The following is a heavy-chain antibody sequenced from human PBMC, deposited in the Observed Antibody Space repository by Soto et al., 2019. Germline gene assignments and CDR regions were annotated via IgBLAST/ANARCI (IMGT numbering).Heavy chain of an antibody. D-gene: IGHD3-10*01. CDR1: GYTFTNYY. J-gene: IGHJ4*03. V-gene: IGHV1-46*03. CDR3: SRLTTMVREINDDPFDF. Sequence: GASVKVSCKASGYTFTNYYIHWVRQAPGQGLEWMGVINPTGGRASYAPKFQGRVTLTRDTSTSTAYMELSSLRSDDTAVYFCSRLTTMVREINDDPFDFWGQGTSVTVSS. CDR2: INPTGGRA.